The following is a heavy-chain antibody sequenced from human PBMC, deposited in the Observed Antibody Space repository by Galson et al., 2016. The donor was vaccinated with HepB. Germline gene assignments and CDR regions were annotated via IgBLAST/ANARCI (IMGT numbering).Heavy chain of an antibody. CDR2: IIPPFGTA. CDR1: GGTFRSYA. V-gene: IGHV1-69*13. D-gene: IGHD3-22*01. CDR3: ASLYSSGYYVADY. J-gene: IGHJ4*02. Sequence: SVKVSCKASGGTFRSYAITWVRQAPGQGLEWMGGIIPPFGTANYAQKFQGRATITADESTSTAYMELSSLRSEDTAMYYCASLYSSGYYVADYWGQGTLVTVSS.